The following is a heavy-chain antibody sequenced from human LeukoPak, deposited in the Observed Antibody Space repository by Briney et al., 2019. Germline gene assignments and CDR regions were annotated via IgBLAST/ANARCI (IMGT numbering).Heavy chain of an antibody. CDR1: GFPFHTFA. CDR3: AKCYWPFD. CDR2: INAGSDST. V-gene: IGHV3-23*01. Sequence: GGSLRLSCAASGFPFHTFAMSWVRQAPGKGLEGVSSINAGSDSTDYADPVKGRFTISRDNSKNTLCLQMISVRAEDTDLYYCAKCYWPFDWGRGTLATVSS. D-gene: IGHD2-8*02. J-gene: IGHJ4*02.